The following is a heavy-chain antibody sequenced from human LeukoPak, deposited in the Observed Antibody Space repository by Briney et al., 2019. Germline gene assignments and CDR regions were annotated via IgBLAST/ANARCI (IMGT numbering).Heavy chain of an antibody. CDR3: ARAQPSSASSSWYRRYFDY. D-gene: IGHD6-13*01. J-gene: IGHJ4*02. CDR1: GFTFSSYG. Sequence: PGGSLRLSCAASGFTFSSYGMSWVRQAPGKGLEWVSAISGSGASTYYADSVKGRFTISRDNSKNTLYLQMNSLGAEDTALYYCARAQPSSASSSWYRRYFDYWGQGTLVTVSS. V-gene: IGHV3-23*01. CDR2: ISGSGAST.